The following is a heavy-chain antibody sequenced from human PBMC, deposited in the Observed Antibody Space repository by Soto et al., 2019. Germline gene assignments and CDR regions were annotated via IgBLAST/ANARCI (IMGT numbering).Heavy chain of an antibody. D-gene: IGHD6-19*01. CDR2: IWYDGSNK. Sequence: GGSLRLSCAASGFTFSSYGMHWVRQAPGKGLEWVAVIWYDGSNKYYADSVKGRFTISRDNSKNTLYLQMNSLKTEDAAVYYCTRIKEWLIRRRFRYYGMDVWGQGTTVTVSS. CDR1: GFTFSSYG. V-gene: IGHV3-33*01. CDR3: TRIKEWLIRRRFRYYGMDV. J-gene: IGHJ6*02.